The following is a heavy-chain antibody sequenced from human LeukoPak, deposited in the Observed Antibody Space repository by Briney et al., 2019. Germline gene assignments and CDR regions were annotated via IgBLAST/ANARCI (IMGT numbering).Heavy chain of an antibody. CDR1: GGSISSYY. CDR2: IYNSGTT. Sequence: SETLSLTCSVSGGSISSYYWSWIRQSPGKGLEWIGYIYNSGTTNYNPSLKSRVTISVDTSKNQFSLKLSSVTAADTAFYYCARYIVSYPHDAFDIWGQGTMVTVSS. CDR3: ARYIVSYPHDAFDI. D-gene: IGHD1-26*01. V-gene: IGHV4-59*01. J-gene: IGHJ3*02.